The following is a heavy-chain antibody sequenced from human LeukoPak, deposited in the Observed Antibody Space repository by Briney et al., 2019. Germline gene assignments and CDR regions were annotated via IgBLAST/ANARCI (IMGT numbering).Heavy chain of an antibody. V-gene: IGHV3-21*01. CDR2: ISSSSSYI. CDR3: AREGYGSSYYYYYYMDV. CDR1: GFTFSSYS. D-gene: IGHD2-15*01. J-gene: IGHJ6*03. Sequence: GGSLRLSCAASGFTFSSYSMNWVRQAPGKGLEWVSSISSSSSYIYYADSVKGRFTISRDNAKNSLCLQMNSLRAEDTAVYYCAREGYGSSYYYYYYMDVWGKGTTVTVSS.